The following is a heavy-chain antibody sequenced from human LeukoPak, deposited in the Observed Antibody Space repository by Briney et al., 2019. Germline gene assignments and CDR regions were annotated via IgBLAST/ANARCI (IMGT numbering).Heavy chain of an antibody. Sequence: GGSLRLSCAASGFTFSSYWMSWVRQAPGKGLEWVANIKQDGSEKYYVDSVKGRFTISRDNAKNSLYLQMNSLRAEDTAVYYCARGIRSSGWYGGAPVDYWGQGTLVTASS. CDR2: IKQDGSEK. V-gene: IGHV3-7*01. D-gene: IGHD6-19*01. J-gene: IGHJ4*02. CDR3: ARGIRSSGWYGGAPVDY. CDR1: GFTFSSYW.